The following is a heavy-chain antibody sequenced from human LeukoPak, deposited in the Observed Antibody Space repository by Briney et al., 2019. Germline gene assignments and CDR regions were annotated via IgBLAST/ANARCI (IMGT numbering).Heavy chain of an antibody. D-gene: IGHD6-13*01. CDR2: MNPNSGNT. CDR1: GYTFTSYD. J-gene: IGHJ6*02. Sequence: ASVKVSCKASGYTFTSYDINWVRQATGQGLEWMGWMNPNSGNTGYAQKFQGRVTMTRNTSISTAYMELSSLRSVDTAVYYCAVTGYSSSWYGSYYYYGMDVWGQGTTVTVSS. CDR3: AVTGYSSSWYGSYYYYGMDV. V-gene: IGHV1-8*01.